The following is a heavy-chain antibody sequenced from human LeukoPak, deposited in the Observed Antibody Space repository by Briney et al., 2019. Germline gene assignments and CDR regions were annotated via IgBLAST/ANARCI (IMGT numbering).Heavy chain of an antibody. CDR1: GFTFDDYA. V-gene: IGHV3-9*01. CDR2: ISWNSGSI. J-gene: IGHJ4*02. Sequence: PGGSLRLSCAASGFTFDDYAMHWVRQAPGKGLEWVSGISWNSGSIGYADSVKGRFTISRDNAKNSLYLQMNSLRAGDTALYYCAKDSRYCGGDCYSGFDYWGQGTLVTVSS. D-gene: IGHD2-21*01. CDR3: AKDSRYCGGDCYSGFDY.